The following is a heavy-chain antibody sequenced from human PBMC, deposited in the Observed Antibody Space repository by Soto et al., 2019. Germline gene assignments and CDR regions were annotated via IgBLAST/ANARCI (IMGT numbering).Heavy chain of an antibody. CDR2: TYYRSKWYN. CDR3: ARDRGCSSTSCYMLDYYYYYYMDV. J-gene: IGHJ6*03. V-gene: IGHV6-1*01. Sequence: SQTLSLPCAISGDSVSSNSAAWNWIRQSPSRGLEWLGRTYYRSKWYNDYAVSVKSRITINPDTSKNQFSLQLNSVTPEDTAVYYCARDRGCSSTSCYMLDYYYYYYMDVWGKGTTVTVSS. D-gene: IGHD2-2*01. CDR1: GDSVSSNSAA.